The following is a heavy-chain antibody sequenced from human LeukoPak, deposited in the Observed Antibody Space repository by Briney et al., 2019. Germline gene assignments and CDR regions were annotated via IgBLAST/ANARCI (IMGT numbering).Heavy chain of an antibody. J-gene: IGHJ6*03. Sequence: SETLSLTCQVYGGSFSGYYWSWIRQPAGKGLEWIGRIHTTGSTNYNPSLKSRVTMSVDTSKNQFSLKLSSVTAADTAVYYCARDRYYYDSSGYIRMDVWGKGTTVTISS. D-gene: IGHD3-22*01. CDR2: IHTTGST. CDR1: GGSFSGYY. CDR3: ARDRYYYDSSGYIRMDV. V-gene: IGHV4-4*07.